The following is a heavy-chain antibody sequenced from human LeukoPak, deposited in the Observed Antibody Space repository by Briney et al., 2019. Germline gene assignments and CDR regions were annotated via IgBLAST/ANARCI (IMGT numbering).Heavy chain of an antibody. V-gene: IGHV4-30-2*01. Sequence: PSETLSLTCAVSGGSISSGLYSWSWIRQPPGKGLEWIGYIFHNGNTHYNPSLKSRVTVSIDKSKNHFSLRLSSVTAADTAVYFCARGGGFYGSGTTHFDYWGQGTLVIVSS. D-gene: IGHD3-10*01. CDR3: ARGGGFYGSGTTHFDY. CDR1: GGSISSGLYS. J-gene: IGHJ4*02. CDR2: IFHNGNT.